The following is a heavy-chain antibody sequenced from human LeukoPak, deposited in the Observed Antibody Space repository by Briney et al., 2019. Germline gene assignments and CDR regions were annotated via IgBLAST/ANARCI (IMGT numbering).Heavy chain of an antibody. Sequence: SETLSLTCAISGGSINNYYWSWIRQPPGKGLEWIGYIYYSGSTNYNPSLKSRVTISVDTSKNQFSLKLSSVTAADTAVYYCARGYCSGGSCYGPWGQGTLVTVSS. V-gene: IGHV4-59*01. CDR1: GGSINNYY. D-gene: IGHD2-15*01. J-gene: IGHJ5*02. CDR3: ARGYCSGGSCYGP. CDR2: IYYSGST.